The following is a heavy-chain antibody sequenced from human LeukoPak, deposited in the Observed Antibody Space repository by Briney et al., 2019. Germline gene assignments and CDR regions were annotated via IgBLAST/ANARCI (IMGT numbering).Heavy chain of an antibody. CDR1: GGSISSYY. V-gene: IGHV4-59*01. CDR2: IYYSGST. Sequence: SETLSLTCTVSGGSISSYYWSWIRQPPGKGLEWIGYIYYSGSTNYNPSLKSRVTISVDMSKNQFSLKLSSVTAADTAVYYCARSSQNFYWGDSSGYYFDYWGQGTLVTVSS. CDR3: ARSSQNFYWGDSSGYYFDY. D-gene: IGHD3-22*01. J-gene: IGHJ4*02.